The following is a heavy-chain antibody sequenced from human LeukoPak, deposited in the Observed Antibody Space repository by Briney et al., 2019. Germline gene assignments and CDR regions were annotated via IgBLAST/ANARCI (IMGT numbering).Heavy chain of an antibody. J-gene: IGHJ4*02. Sequence: GGSLRLSCAASGFTFSSYSMNWVRQAPGKGLEWVSSISSSSSYIYYADSVKGRFTISRDNAKNSLYLQMNSLRAEDTAVYYCARDKAVAAGIDYWGQGTLVTVSS. CDR1: GFTFSSYS. CDR3: ARDKAVAAGIDY. V-gene: IGHV3-21*01. CDR2: ISSSSSYI. D-gene: IGHD6-19*01.